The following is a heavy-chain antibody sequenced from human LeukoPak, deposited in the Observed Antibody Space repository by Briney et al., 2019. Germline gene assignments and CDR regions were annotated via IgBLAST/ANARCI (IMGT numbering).Heavy chain of an antibody. V-gene: IGHV4-34*01. CDR3: ARLTYYYDSSGYCLDY. CDR2: INHSGST. CDR1: GGSFSGYY. J-gene: IGHJ4*02. Sequence: SETLSRTCAVYGGSFSGYYWSWIRQPPGKGLEWIGEINHSGSTNYNPSLKSRVTISVDTSKNQFSLKLSSVTAADTAVYYCARLTYYYDSSGYCLDYWGQGTLVTVSS. D-gene: IGHD3-22*01.